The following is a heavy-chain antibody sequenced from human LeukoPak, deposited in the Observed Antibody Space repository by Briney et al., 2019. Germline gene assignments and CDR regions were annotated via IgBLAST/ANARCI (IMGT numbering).Heavy chain of an antibody. V-gene: IGHV3-7*03. CDR1: GFTFSRYW. J-gene: IGHJ5*02. Sequence: GGSLRLSCVASGFTFSRYWMSWVRQAPGKGLEWVANIQQDGSEKHYVDSVKGRFTISRDNAQNSLFLQMNSLRAEDTAVYYCAKGVITFGGVIQAFDPWGQGTLVTVSS. CDR2: IQQDGSEK. D-gene: IGHD3-16*02. CDR3: AKGVITFGGVIQAFDP.